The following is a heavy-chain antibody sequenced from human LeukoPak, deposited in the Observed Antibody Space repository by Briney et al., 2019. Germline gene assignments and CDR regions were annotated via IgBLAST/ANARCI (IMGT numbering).Heavy chain of an antibody. D-gene: IGHD1-26*01. CDR3: ARGSGIVGATTDYYYYYYMDV. Sequence: PSETLSLTCTVSGGSISSYYWSWIRQPPGKGLEWIGYIYYSGSTNYNPSLKSRVTISVDTSKNQFSLKLSSVTAADTAVYYCARGSGIVGATTDYYYYYYMDVWGKGTTVTISS. J-gene: IGHJ6*03. CDR2: IYYSGST. CDR1: GGSISSYY. V-gene: IGHV4-59*01.